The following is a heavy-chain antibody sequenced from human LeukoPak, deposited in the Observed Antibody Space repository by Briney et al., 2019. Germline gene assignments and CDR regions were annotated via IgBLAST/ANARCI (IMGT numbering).Heavy chain of an antibody. J-gene: IGHJ1*01. CDR2: IAPMFEKA. Sequence: ASVKVSCKASGYTFTGYYMHWVRQAPGQGLEWMGDIAPMFEKANYARKFQGRVTMTADQSTSTVYMELSSLESDDTAIYYCAREVIVHHPAFGDWGQGTQVTVSS. D-gene: IGHD2-15*01. V-gene: IGHV1-69*13. CDR3: AREVIVHHPAFGD. CDR1: GYTFTGYY.